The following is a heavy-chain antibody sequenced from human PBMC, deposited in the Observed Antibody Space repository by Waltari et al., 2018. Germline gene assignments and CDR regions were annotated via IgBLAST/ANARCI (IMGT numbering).Heavy chain of an antibody. CDR3: ARDSRGGLFFDY. CDR2: IFSDGRT. V-gene: IGHV3-53*01. J-gene: IGHJ4*02. CDR1: GFTVSSNY. Sequence: VQLVESGGGVLQSGGSLCLSWSAPGFTVSSNYMSWVRQALGKGLEWVSGIFSDGRTYYADSVKGRFTISRDNSKNTLYLQINSLRAEDTAVYYCARDSRGGLFFDYWGQGTLVTVSS.